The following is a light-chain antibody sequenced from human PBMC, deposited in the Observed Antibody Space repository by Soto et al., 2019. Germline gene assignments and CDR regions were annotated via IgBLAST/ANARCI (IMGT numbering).Light chain of an antibody. CDR3: QQANSFPIS. CDR1: QSIGRY. V-gene: IGKV1-39*01. CDR2: GAS. J-gene: IGKJ5*01. Sequence: DIQMTQSPSSLSASVGDRVTVTCRASQSIGRYLNWYQQKPGKAPKLLIYGASSLQSGVPSRFSGSGSGTDFTLTISNLQPEDFATYYCQQANSFPISFGQGTRLEIK.